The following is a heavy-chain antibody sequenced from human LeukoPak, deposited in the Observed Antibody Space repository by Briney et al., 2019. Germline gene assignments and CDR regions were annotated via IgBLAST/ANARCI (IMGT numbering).Heavy chain of an antibody. CDR3: ARGNYRYYFDY. CDR1: GYTFTSYD. J-gene: IGHJ4*02. V-gene: IGHV1-8*01. Sequence: ASVKVSCKASGYTFTSYDINWVRQATGQGLEWMGRMNPNSGNTGHAQKFQGRVTMTRNTSISTAYMELSSLRSEDTAVYYCARGNYRYYFDYWGQGTLVTVSS. D-gene: IGHD1-7*01. CDR2: MNPNSGNT.